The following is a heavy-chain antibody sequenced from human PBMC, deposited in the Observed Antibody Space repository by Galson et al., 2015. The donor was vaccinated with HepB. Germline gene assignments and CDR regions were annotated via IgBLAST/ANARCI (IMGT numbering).Heavy chain of an antibody. CDR2: IIPIFGTA. Sequence: SVKVSCKASGGTFSSYAISWVRQAPGQGLEWMGGIIPIFGTANYAQKFQGRVTITADESTSTAYMELSSLRSEDTAVYYCARNADYYGSGSYFDYWGQGTLVTVSS. V-gene: IGHV1-69*13. J-gene: IGHJ4*02. CDR3: ARNADYYGSGSYFDY. CDR1: GGTFSSYA. D-gene: IGHD3-10*01.